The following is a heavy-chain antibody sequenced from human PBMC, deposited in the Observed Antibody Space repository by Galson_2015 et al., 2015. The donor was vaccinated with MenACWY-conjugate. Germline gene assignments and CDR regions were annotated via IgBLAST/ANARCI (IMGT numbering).Heavy chain of an antibody. D-gene: IGHD6-6*01. Sequence: SLRLSCAASGFTFSSYSMNWVRQAPGKGLEWVSYISSSSSTIYYADSVKGRFTISRDNAKNSLYLQMNSLRAEDTAVYYCARDDSSSPYYYYGMDVRGQGTTVTVSS. CDR3: ARDDSSSPYYYYGMDV. J-gene: IGHJ6*02. CDR1: GFTFSSYS. CDR2: ISSSSSTI. V-gene: IGHV3-48*04.